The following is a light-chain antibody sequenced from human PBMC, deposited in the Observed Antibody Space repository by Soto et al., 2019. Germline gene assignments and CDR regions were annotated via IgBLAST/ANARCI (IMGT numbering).Light chain of an antibody. J-gene: IGKJ4*01. Sequence: DIQMTQSPSTLSASVGARLTMTCRASQSISSWLAWYQQKPGKAPKLLIYDASSLQAGVTSRFSGSGSGTDFTLTISSLQPEDVAAYYCQKYNSAPLTVGGGTKVEIK. V-gene: IGKV1-5*01. CDR2: DAS. CDR1: QSISSW. CDR3: QKYNSAPLT.